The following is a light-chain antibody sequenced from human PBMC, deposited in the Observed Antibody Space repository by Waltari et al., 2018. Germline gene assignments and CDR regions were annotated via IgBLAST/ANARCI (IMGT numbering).Light chain of an antibody. J-gene: IGLJ1*01. CDR2: EVS. Sequence: QSALTQPPSVSGSPGQSVTISCTGTSSDVGSYNRVSWYQQPPGTAPKLMIYEVSKRPSGVPDLFSGSKSGNTASLTISGLQAEDEADYYCSSYTSSSTYVFGTGTKVTV. CDR1: SSDVGSYNR. V-gene: IGLV2-18*02. CDR3: SSYTSSSTYV.